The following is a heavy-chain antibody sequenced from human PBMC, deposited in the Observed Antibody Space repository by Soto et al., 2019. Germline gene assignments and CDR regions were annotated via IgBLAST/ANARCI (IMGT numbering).Heavy chain of an antibody. CDR2: IYYSGST. V-gene: IGHV4-39*01. CDR3: ASLSSYGSGSYYNVYYYYYGMDV. Sequence: PSETLSLTCTVSGGSISNSSYYWGWIRQPPGKGLEWIGSIYYSGSTYYNPSLKSRVTISVDTSKNQFSLKLSSVTAADTAVYYCASLSSYGSGSYYNVYYYYYGMDVWGQGTTVTVSS. J-gene: IGHJ6*02. D-gene: IGHD3-10*01. CDR1: GGSISNSSYY.